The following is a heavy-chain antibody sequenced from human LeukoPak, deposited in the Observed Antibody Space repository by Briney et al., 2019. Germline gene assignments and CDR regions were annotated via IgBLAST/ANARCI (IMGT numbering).Heavy chain of an antibody. CDR3: AKCYSFLDGFDI. CDR1: GGSITNSRYY. CDR2: IYSSGST. J-gene: IGHJ3*02. D-gene: IGHD2-15*01. Sequence: SETLSLTRTVSGGSITNSRYYWGWIRQPPGKGLEWIGNIYSSGSTYYSPSLKSRVTISVDTSTNQFSLKLSSVTAADAALYYCAKCYSFLDGFDIWGQGTMVSVSS. V-gene: IGHV4-39*01.